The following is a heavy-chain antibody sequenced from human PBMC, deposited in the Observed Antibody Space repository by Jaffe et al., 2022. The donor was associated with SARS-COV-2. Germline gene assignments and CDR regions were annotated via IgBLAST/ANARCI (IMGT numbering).Heavy chain of an antibody. V-gene: IGHV4-34*01. CDR2: INHSGST. D-gene: IGHD3-10*01. Sequence: QVQLQQWGAGLLKPSETLSLTCAVYGGSFSGYYWSWIRQPPGKGLEWIGEINHSGSTNYNPSLKSRVTISVDTSKNQFSLKLSSVTAADTAVYYCARKRRSGGAFDIWGQGTMVTVSS. J-gene: IGHJ3*02. CDR1: GGSFSGYY. CDR3: ARKRRSGGAFDI.